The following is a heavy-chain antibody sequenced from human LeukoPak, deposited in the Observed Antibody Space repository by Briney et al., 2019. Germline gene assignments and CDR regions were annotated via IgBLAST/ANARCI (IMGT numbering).Heavy chain of an antibody. J-gene: IGHJ4*02. Sequence: PGGSLRLSCAASGFTFSSPSMNWVRQAPGKGLEWVSSIDSSSGYTYYADSVKGRFTISRDTSKNTLYLQMNSLRAEDTAVYYCAKDSAGRYCSITTCNFFDYWGQGTLVTVS. CDR1: GFTFSSPS. D-gene: IGHD2-2*01. CDR3: AKDSAGRYCSITTCNFFDY. CDR2: IDSSSGYT. V-gene: IGHV3-21*06.